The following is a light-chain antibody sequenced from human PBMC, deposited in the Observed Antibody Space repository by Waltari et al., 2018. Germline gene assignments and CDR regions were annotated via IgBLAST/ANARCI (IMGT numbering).Light chain of an antibody. Sequence: EIVLTQSPGTLSLSPGERVTLSCRASQSVSSSYLAWYQQKPGQAPRLLMYGTSSRATGIPDRFSGSGSGTDFTLTISRLEPEDFAVYYCQQYAISPRTFGQGTKVEIK. CDR2: GTS. CDR1: QSVSSSY. CDR3: QQYAISPRT. J-gene: IGKJ1*01. V-gene: IGKV3-20*01.